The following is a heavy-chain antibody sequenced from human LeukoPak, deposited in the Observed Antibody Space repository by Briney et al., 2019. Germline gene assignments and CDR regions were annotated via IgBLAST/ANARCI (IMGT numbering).Heavy chain of an antibody. J-gene: IGHJ3*02. CDR1: GFTVSSNH. D-gene: IGHD1-1*01. CDR2: IYSGGST. Sequence: GGSLRLSCAASGFTVSSNHMSWVRQAPGKGLEWVSVIYSGGSTYYADSVKGRFAISRDNSKNTLYLQMNSLRAEDTAVYYCARYGNWENAFDIWGQGTMVTVSS. V-gene: IGHV3-53*01. CDR3: ARYGNWENAFDI.